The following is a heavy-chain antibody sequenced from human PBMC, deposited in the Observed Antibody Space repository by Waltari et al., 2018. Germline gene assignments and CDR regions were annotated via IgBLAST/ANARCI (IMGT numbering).Heavy chain of an antibody. J-gene: IGHJ6*03. D-gene: IGHD2-15*01. Sequence: QVQLVESGGGVVQPGRSLRLSCAASGFTFSSYAMHWVRQSPGKGLEWVEVISYDGSNKYYAGSVKGRFTISRDNSKNTRYLQMNSLRAEDTAVYYCAREGCSGGSCYPGYMDVWGKGTTVTISS. CDR1: GFTFSSYA. CDR2: ISYDGSNK. V-gene: IGHV3-30-3*01. CDR3: AREGCSGGSCYPGYMDV.